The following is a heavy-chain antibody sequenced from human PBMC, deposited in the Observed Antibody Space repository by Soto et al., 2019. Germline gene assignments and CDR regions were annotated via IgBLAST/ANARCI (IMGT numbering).Heavy chain of an antibody. CDR3: AILTYDYIWGSNAFDI. J-gene: IGHJ3*02. CDR1: GGSISSSSYY. CDR2: IYYSGST. V-gene: IGHV4-39*01. D-gene: IGHD3-16*01. Sequence: QLQLQESGPGLVKPSETLSLTCTVSGGSISSSSYYWGWIRQPPGKGLEWIGSIYYSGSTYYNPSLKSRVTISVDTSENRFALKLSSVTDAATAVYYCAILTYDYIWGSNAFDIWGQGTMVTVSS.